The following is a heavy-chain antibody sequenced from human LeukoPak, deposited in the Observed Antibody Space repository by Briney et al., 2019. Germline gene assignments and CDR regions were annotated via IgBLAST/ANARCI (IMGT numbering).Heavy chain of an antibody. V-gene: IGHV3-74*01. D-gene: IGHD6-13*01. CDR2: INSDGSTT. J-gene: IGHJ4*02. CDR1: GFTFSSYW. Sequence: GGSLRLSCAASGFTFSSYWMHWVRQAPGKGLVWVSRINSDGSTTSDADSVKGRLTISRDNAKNTLYLQMNSLRAEDTAIYYCARSIPYGTTWYGRSDYWGQGTLVTVSS. CDR3: ARSIPYGTTWYGRSDY.